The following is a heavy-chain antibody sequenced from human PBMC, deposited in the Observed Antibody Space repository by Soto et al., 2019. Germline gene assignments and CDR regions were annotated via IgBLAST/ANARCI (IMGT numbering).Heavy chain of an antibody. CDR3: ARDEVGADNWFDP. J-gene: IGHJ5*02. CDR2: ISYDGSNK. V-gene: IGHV3-30-3*01. D-gene: IGHD1-26*01. Sequence: PGGSLRLSYAASGFTFSSYAMHWVRQAPGKGLEWVAVISYDGSNKYYADSVKGRFTISRDNSKNTLYLQMNSLRAEDTAVYYCARDEVGADNWFDPWGQGTLVTVSS. CDR1: GFTFSSYA.